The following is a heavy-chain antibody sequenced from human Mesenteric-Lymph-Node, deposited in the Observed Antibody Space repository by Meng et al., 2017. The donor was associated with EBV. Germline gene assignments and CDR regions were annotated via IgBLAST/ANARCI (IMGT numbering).Heavy chain of an antibody. Sequence: EVQLVESGGGLVKPGGSLRLSCAASGFTCSAYNMNWVRQAPGKGLEWISSISSSGNYIYYADSVKGRFTISRDNAKNSLYLQMNSLRAEDTAVYYCARGDQKAFYWGQGTMFNVSS. V-gene: IGHV3-21*01. D-gene: IGHD2-2*01. CDR1: GFTCSAYN. CDR3: ARGDQKAFY. J-gene: IGHJ4*02. CDR2: ISSSGNYI.